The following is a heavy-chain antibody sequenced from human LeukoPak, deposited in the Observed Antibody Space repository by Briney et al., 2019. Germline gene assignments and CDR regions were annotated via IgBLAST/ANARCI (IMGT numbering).Heavy chain of an antibody. CDR2: TLHNGDST. CDR3: AKYVVVTGADTFDI. V-gene: IGHV3-23*01. J-gene: IGHJ3*02. Sequence: GGSLRLSCAASGFTCSTYVMSWVRQAPGKGLEWLSLTLHNGDSTYYADSVKGRFTISRDNSKNTLYLQMNSLRAEDTAVYYCAKYVVVTGADTFDIWGQGTMVTVSS. CDR1: GFTCSTYV. D-gene: IGHD2-21*02.